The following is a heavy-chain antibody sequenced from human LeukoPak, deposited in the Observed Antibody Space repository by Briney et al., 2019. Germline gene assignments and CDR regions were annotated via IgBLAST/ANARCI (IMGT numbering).Heavy chain of an antibody. Sequence: GESLKISCEASGYSFSTYWIGWVRQVPGKGLEWMGVIFPSDSDTRYSPSFLGQVTISADKSISTAYLQWTSLKASDTAMYYCAITGYTGGWPDYWGQGTLVTVSS. CDR3: AITGYTGGWPDY. J-gene: IGHJ4*02. V-gene: IGHV5-51*01. CDR1: GYSFSTYW. CDR2: IFPSDSDT. D-gene: IGHD6-19*01.